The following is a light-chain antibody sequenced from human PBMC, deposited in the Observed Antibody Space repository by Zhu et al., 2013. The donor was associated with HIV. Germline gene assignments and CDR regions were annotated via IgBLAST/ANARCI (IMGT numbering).Light chain of an antibody. CDR3: QRYNSAPTWT. Sequence: DIQMTQSPSSLSASVGDRVTITCRASRGISNYLAWYQQKPGKVPSLLIYAASTLQSGVPSRFSGSGSGTDFTLTISSLRPEDVATYYCQRYNSAPTWTFGQGTKVEIK. J-gene: IGKJ1*01. V-gene: IGKV1-27*01. CDR1: RGISNY. CDR2: AAS.